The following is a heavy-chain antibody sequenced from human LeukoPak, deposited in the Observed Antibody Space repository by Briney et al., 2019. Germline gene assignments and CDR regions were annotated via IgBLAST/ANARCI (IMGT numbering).Heavy chain of an antibody. V-gene: IGHV3-21*04. CDR2: ISSTSTSI. D-gene: IGHD2-2*01. Sequence: KPGGSLRLSCAASGFTFSSHTMNWVRQAPGKGLEWVSSISSTSTSIYHADSVKGRFTISRDNTKNTLYLQMNSLRADDTAIYYCTKAPGEQYLVPTDWGQGTLVTVSS. CDR3: TKAPGEQYLVPTD. CDR1: GFTFSSHT. J-gene: IGHJ4*02.